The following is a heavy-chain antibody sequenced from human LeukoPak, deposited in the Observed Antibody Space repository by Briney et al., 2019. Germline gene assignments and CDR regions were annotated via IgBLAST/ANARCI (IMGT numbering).Heavy chain of an antibody. CDR3: ARDGRAYCGGDCLRPYYFDY. D-gene: IGHD2-21*02. Sequence: GGSLRLSCAASGFTFSDYYMSWIRQAPGKGLEWVSYISSSGSTIYYADSVKGRFTISRDNAKNSLYLQMNSLRAEDTAVYYCARDGRAYCGGDCLRPYYFDYWGQGTLVTVSS. CDR1: GFTFSDYY. CDR2: ISSSGSTI. J-gene: IGHJ4*02. V-gene: IGHV3-11*04.